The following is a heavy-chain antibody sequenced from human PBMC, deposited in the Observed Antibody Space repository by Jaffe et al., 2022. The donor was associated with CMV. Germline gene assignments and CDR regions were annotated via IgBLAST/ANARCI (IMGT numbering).Heavy chain of an antibody. CDR3: ARGGGGPAAIGRYNWFDP. D-gene: IGHD2-2*02. V-gene: IGHV1-69*01. CDR1: GGTFSSYA. CDR2: IIPIFGTA. J-gene: IGHJ5*02. Sequence: QVQLVQSGAEVKKPGSSVKVSCKASGGTFSSYAISWVRQAPGQGLEWMGGIIPIFGTANYAQKFQGRVTITADESTSTAYMELSSLRSEDTAVYYCARGGGGPAAIGRYNWFDPWGQGTLVTVSS.